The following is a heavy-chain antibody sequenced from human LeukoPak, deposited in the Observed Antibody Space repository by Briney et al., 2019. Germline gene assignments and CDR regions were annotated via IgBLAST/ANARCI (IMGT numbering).Heavy chain of an antibody. V-gene: IGHV1-69*01. D-gene: IGHD6-19*01. CDR1: GGTFSSYA. Sequence: SVKVSCKASGGTFSSYAISWVRQAPGQGLEWMGGIIPIFGTANYAQKFQGRVTITADESTSTAYMELSSLRSEDTAVYYCARASPIAVADYYYYYMDVWGKGTTVTVSS. CDR2: IIPIFGTA. J-gene: IGHJ6*03. CDR3: ARASPIAVADYYYYYMDV.